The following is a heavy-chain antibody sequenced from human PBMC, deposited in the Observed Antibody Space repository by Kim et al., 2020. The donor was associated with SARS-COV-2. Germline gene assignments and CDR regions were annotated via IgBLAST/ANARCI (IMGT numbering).Heavy chain of an antibody. D-gene: IGHD7-27*01. J-gene: IGHJ3*02. Sequence: GQEVQGRVTMTTDTSTSTAYMELRSLRSDDTAVYYCAGGALGPLRAFDIWGQGTMVTVSS. CDR3: AGGALGPLRAFDI. V-gene: IGHV1-18*01.